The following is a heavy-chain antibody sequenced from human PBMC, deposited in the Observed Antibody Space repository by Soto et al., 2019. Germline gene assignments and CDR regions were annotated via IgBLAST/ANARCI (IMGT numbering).Heavy chain of an antibody. CDR1: GFIVSSDF. CDR3: AKHIDWSGFDY. V-gene: IGHV3-53*01. Sequence: EVQLVESGGGLIQPGGSLRLSCAASGFIVSSDFMSWVRQSPGKGLEWVSIIYSDGTMYHADSVKGRFIISRDNSKNTLYPQMNSLRVEDTAVYYCAKHIDWSGFDYWGQGVLVTVSS. J-gene: IGHJ4*02. D-gene: IGHD3-9*01. CDR2: IYSDGTM.